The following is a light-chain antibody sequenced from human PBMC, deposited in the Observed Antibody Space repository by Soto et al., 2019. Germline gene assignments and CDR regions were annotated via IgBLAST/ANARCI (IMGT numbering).Light chain of an antibody. J-gene: IGKJ4*01. V-gene: IGKV1-12*01. Sequence: DIQVTQSPSTVSASVGDRVTITCRASQVITTWLAWYQQKPGKAPRLLIYAASTLQSGIPSRFSGSGSGTDFTLTISSLQPEDFAIYYCQQTDNFPLTFGGGTKVEIK. CDR3: QQTDNFPLT. CDR1: QVITTW. CDR2: AAS.